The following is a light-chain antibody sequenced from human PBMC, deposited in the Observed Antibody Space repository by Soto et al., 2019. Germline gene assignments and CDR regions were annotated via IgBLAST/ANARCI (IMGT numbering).Light chain of an antibody. Sequence: EIVMTQSPATLSVSPGERATLSCRASQSVSSNLAWYQQKPGQAPRLLIYGASTTATGLPARFTGSGSGTEFTRTISSLQYEDFAVYYCQQYNNWPRTFGQGTKVEI. CDR1: QSVSSN. V-gene: IGKV3-15*01. J-gene: IGKJ1*01. CDR2: GAS. CDR3: QQYNNWPRT.